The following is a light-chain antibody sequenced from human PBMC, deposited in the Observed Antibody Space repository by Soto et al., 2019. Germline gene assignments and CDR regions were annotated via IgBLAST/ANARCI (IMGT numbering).Light chain of an antibody. Sequence: EIVLTQSPGTLSLSPGERATLSCRASQSVSNSYFAWYQQKPVQAPRLILYGTSNTATGIPARFSGRRSWTDFTLTISSLEPEDFAVYYCQQDRTSPYTFGQGTKLEIK. CDR2: GTS. CDR1: QSVSNSY. J-gene: IGKJ2*01. CDR3: QQDRTSPYT. V-gene: IGKV3-20*01.